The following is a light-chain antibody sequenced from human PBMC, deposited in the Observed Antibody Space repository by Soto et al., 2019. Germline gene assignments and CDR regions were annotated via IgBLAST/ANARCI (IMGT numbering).Light chain of an antibody. CDR1: GGSIATNY. Sequence: NFMLTQPQSVSESPGKTVTISCTASGGSIATNYVQWHQQRPGSAPTTVIYEDDKRPSGVPDRFSGSIDRSSNSASLIISGLKTEDEADYYCQSHDSTNVVFGRGTKLTVL. CDR2: EDD. J-gene: IGLJ2*01. CDR3: QSHDSTNVV. V-gene: IGLV6-57*02.